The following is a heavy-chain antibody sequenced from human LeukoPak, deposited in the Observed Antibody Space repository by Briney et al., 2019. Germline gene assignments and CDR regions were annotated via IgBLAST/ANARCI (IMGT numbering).Heavy chain of an antibody. Sequence: GGSLRLSCAASGFTFSSYSMNWVRQAPGKGLEWVSSISSSSSYIYYADSVKGRFTISRDNAKNSLYLQMNSLRAKDTAVYYCARTYSSLRGTFDYWGQGTLVTVSS. CDR2: ISSSSSYI. J-gene: IGHJ4*02. D-gene: IGHD6-6*01. CDR1: GFTFSSYS. V-gene: IGHV3-21*01. CDR3: ARTYSSLRGTFDY.